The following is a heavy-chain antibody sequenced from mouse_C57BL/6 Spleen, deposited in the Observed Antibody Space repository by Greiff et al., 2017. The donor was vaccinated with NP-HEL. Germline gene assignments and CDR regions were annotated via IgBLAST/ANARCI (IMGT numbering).Heavy chain of an antibody. CDR2: INPSNGGT. CDR3: ARRLSNYVGAMDY. D-gene: IGHD2-5*01. CDR1: GYTFTSYW. V-gene: IGHV1-53*01. J-gene: IGHJ4*01. Sequence: QVQLKQPGTELVKPGASVKLSCKASGYTFTSYWMHWVKQRPGQGLEWIGNINPSNGGTNYNEKVKSKATLTVDKSASTAYMQLSSLTSEDSAVYYCARRLSNYVGAMDYWGQGTSVTVSS.